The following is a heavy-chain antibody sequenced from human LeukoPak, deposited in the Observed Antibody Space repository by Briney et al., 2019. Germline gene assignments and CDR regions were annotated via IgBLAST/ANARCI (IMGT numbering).Heavy chain of an antibody. CDR2: ISGSGVST. V-gene: IGHV3-23*01. D-gene: IGHD2-2*01. CDR3: AKDCSSTSCPTSNY. J-gene: IGHJ4*02. Sequence: GGSLRLSCAASGFTFSSYAMSWVRQAPGKGLEWVSAISGSGVSTYYADSVKGRFTISRDNSKNTLYLQMNSLRAEDTAVYYCAKDCSSTSCPTSNYWGQGTLVTVSS. CDR1: GFTFSSYA.